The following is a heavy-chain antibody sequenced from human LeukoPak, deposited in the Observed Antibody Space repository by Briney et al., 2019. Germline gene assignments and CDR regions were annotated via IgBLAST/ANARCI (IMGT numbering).Heavy chain of an antibody. CDR1: GFTVSSNS. D-gene: IGHD2-2*01. J-gene: IGHJ6*03. Sequence: GGSLRLSCAASGFTVSSNSMSWVRQAPGKGLEWVSAICSGGGRTYYGDSVEGRFTSSRDNSKNTLYLQMNSLRAEDTAVYYCAKEAGLGPAAMGHYYYYMDVWGKGTTVTVSS. CDR3: AKEAGLGPAAMGHYYYYMDV. V-gene: IGHV3-23*01. CDR2: ICSGGGRT.